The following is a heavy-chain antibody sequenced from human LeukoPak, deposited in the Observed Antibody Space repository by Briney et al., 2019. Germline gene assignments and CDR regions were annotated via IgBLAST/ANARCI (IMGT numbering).Heavy chain of an antibody. J-gene: IGHJ4*02. D-gene: IGHD2-15*01. Sequence: ASVKVSCKASGYTFTGYYMHWVRQAPGQGLEWMGWINPNSGGTNYAQKFQGRVTMTRDTSISTAYMELSRLRSDDTAVYYCARATGGNCSGGSCSLSDYWGQGTLVTVSS. CDR1: GYTFTGYY. V-gene: IGHV1-2*02. CDR3: ARATGGNCSGGSCSLSDY. CDR2: INPNSGGT.